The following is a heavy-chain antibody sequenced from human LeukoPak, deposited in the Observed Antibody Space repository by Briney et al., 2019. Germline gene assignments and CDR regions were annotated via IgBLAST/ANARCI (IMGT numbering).Heavy chain of an antibody. CDR3: VRGGKDFYDILTGPTIHFDY. V-gene: IGHV4-34*01. J-gene: IGHJ4*02. CDR1: GGSFSSYY. Sequence: SDTLSLTCAVYGGSFSSYYWSWIRQPPGKGLEWIGVINHSGSTNYNPSLKSRVTISVDTSKNQFSLKLSSVTAADTAVYYCVRGGKDFYDILTGPTIHFDYWGQGTLVTVSS. CDR2: INHSGST. D-gene: IGHD3-9*01.